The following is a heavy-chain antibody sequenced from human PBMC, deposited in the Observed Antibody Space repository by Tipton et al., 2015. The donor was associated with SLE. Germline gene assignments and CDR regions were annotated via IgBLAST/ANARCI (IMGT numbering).Heavy chain of an antibody. CDR3: VRDHLVAFDI. Sequence: SLRLSCAASGFTFGDSAIQWVRQASGKGLEWVGRMRGKTNSYATAYAASVRGRFTISRDDSTNTAYLQMNGLKTEDTAVYYCVRDHLVAFDIWGQGTVVTVSS. V-gene: IGHV3-73*01. D-gene: IGHD5-24*01. J-gene: IGHJ3*02. CDR2: MRGKTNSYAT. CDR1: GFTFGDSA.